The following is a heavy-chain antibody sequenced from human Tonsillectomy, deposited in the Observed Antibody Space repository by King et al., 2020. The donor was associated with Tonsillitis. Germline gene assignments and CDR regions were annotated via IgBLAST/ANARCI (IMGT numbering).Heavy chain of an antibody. Sequence: VQLVESGGGLVQPGGSLRLSCAASGVTFSSYAMSWVRQAPGKGLEWVSGISGSGGSTYHADSVKGRFTISRDNSKNTLYLQMNSLRAEDTAVYYCAKPSYGTWQRFDPWGQGTLVTVSS. D-gene: IGHD1-1*01. CDR2: ISGSGGST. V-gene: IGHV3-23*04. CDR3: AKPSYGTWQRFDP. J-gene: IGHJ5*02. CDR1: GVTFSSYA.